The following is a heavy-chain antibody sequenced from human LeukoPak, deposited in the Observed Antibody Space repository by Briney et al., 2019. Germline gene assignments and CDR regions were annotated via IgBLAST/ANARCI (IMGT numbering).Heavy chain of an antibody. CDR2: ISYDGSNK. CDR1: GFTFSSYA. Sequence: PGGSLRLSCAASGFTFSSYAMHWVRQAPGKGLEWVAVISYDGSNKYYADSVKGRFTISRDNSKNTLYLQMNSLRAEDTAFYFCAKDGGGNCYDPIDYWGQGILVTVSS. D-gene: IGHD2-21*01. V-gene: IGHV3-30*04. J-gene: IGHJ4*02. CDR3: AKDGGGNCYDPIDY.